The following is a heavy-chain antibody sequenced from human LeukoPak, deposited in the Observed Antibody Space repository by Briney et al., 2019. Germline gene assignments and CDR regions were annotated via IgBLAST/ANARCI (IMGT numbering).Heavy chain of an antibody. CDR1: GFTFSSCA. CDR3: AKADTGGNYFDH. Sequence: PGGSLRLSCVASGFTFSSCAMSWVRQAPGKGLEWDSAIDVGGGNTYYADSVKGRLTFSRDNFKNTLHLQMNSLRAEDTAVYYCAKADTGGNYFDHWGQGTLVTVSS. V-gene: IGHV3-23*01. J-gene: IGHJ4*02. D-gene: IGHD1-26*01. CDR2: IDVGGGNT.